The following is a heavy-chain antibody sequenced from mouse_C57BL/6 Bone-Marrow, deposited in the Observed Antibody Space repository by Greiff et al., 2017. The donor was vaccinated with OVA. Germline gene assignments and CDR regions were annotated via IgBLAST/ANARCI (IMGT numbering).Heavy chain of an antibody. J-gene: IGHJ2*01. CDR2: IYPGDGDT. CDR3: ARIGNYFDD. Sequence: VQLQQSGPELVKPGASVKISCKASGYAFSSSWMNWVKQRPGKGLEWIGRIYPGDGDTNYNGKFKGKATLTADKSSSTAYMQLSSLTSEDSAVYFCARIGNYFDDWGQGTTLTVSS. V-gene: IGHV1-82*01. D-gene: IGHD1-1*02. CDR1: GYAFSSSW.